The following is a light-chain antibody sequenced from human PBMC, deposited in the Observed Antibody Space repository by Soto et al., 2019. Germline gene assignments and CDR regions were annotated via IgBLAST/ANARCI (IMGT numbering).Light chain of an antibody. Sequence: DIQLTQSPSFLSASVGDRVTITCRASQGISGYLAWYQKKPGTAPKLLIYNALALQSAVPSRFSGSGSGTEFTLTISSLRPEDFATYYCQQLHNYPRTFGQGTKVEMK. CDR3: QQLHNYPRT. CDR1: QGISGY. J-gene: IGKJ1*01. CDR2: NAL. V-gene: IGKV1-9*01.